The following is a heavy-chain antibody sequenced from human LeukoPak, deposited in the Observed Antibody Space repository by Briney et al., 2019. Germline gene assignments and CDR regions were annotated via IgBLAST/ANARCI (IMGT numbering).Heavy chain of an antibody. D-gene: IGHD3-22*01. Sequence: SETLSLTCTVSGGSISSSSYYWGWIRQPPGKGLEWIGSIYYSGSTYYNPSLKSRVTISVDTSKNQFSLKLSSVTAADTAVYYCARDRVSLCYDSSGYREVFDYWGQGTLVTVSS. CDR1: GGSISSSSYY. V-gene: IGHV4-39*07. CDR3: ARDRVSLCYDSSGYREVFDY. J-gene: IGHJ4*02. CDR2: IYYSGST.